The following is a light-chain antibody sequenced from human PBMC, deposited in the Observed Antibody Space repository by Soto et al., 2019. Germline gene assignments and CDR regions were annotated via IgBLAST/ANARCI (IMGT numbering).Light chain of an antibody. Sequence: SPLSRPVTPGHPACISCTYSQRLLHSNGYNYWDWYLQKPGQSPQLLIYLGSNRASGVPDRFSGSGSGTDFTLNISRVEAEDVGVYYCMKALQTLRKFGKGTKV. CDR2: LGS. CDR3: MKALQTLRK. J-gene: IGKJ1*01. CDR1: QRLLHSNGYNY. V-gene: IGKV2-28*01.